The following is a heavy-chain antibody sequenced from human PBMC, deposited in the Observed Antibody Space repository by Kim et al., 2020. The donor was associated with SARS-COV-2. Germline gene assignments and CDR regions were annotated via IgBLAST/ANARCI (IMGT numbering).Heavy chain of an antibody. CDR2: ITPTGDDT. CDR1: GYMFTSNH. Sequence: ASVKVSCKASGYMFTSNHMHWVRQAPGQGLEWMGMITPTGDDTTYSQRLQGRLTLTTDTSTSTVYMELSRLRSEDTAVYFCARDLSDGWTFDYWGQGTLVTVSS. D-gene: IGHD6-19*01. J-gene: IGHJ4*02. V-gene: IGHV1-46*04. CDR3: ARDLSDGWTFDY.